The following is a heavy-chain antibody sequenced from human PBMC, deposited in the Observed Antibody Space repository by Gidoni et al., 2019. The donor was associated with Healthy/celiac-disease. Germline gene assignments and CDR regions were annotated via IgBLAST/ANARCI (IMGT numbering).Heavy chain of an antibody. Sequence: QVQLQESGPGLVKPSQTLSLTCTVSGGSISRGDYYWSWIRQPPGKGLEWFGYIYYSGSTYYNPSLNSRVTISVDTSKNQFSLKLSSLTAADTAVYYCARRSNRGYYSDDAFDIWGQGTMVTVSS. CDR2: IYYSGST. CDR3: ARRSNRGYYSDDAFDI. D-gene: IGHD3-22*01. J-gene: IGHJ3*02. CDR1: GGSISRGDYY. V-gene: IGHV4-30-4*01.